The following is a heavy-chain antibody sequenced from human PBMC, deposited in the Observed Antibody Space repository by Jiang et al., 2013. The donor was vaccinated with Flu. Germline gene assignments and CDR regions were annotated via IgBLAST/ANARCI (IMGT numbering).Heavy chain of an antibody. CDR2: INPMFGAG. V-gene: IGHV1-69*01. CDR3: ARGHAETVLGPYYYFDS. J-gene: IGHJ4*02. CDR1: GGTFTNHV. Sequence: VQLVESGAEVKKPGSSVKVSCKASGGTFTNHVISWVRQAPGQGLEWMGGINPMFGAGNYAQKFQGRVTISADESTTTACMALSSLRSEDTAVYYCARGHAETVLGPYYYFDSWGQGTLVTVSS. D-gene: IGHD2-8*02.